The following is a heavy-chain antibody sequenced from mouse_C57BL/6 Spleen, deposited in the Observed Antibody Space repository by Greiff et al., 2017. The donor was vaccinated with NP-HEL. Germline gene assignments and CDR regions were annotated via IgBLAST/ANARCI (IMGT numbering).Heavy chain of an antibody. CDR3: ARSTMIKYYFDY. V-gene: IGHV5-4*03. D-gene: IGHD2-4*01. CDR1: GFTFSSYA. J-gene: IGHJ2*01. CDR2: ISDGGSYT. Sequence: EVKLVESGGGLVKPGGSLKLSCAASGFTFSSYAMSWVRQTPEKRLEWVATISDGGSYTYYPDNVKGRFTISRDNAKNNLYLQMSHLKSEDTAMYYCARSTMIKYYFDYWGQGTTLTVSS.